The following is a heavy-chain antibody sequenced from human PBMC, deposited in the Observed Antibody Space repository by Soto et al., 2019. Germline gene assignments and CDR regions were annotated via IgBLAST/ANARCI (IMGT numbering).Heavy chain of an antibody. V-gene: IGHV1-2*02. CDR2: IGPESGAT. Sequence: ASVKVSCKASGYTFAGHYIHWVRQAPQQGPEWMGEIGPESGATRYAQKFQGRVTMTMDTSITTVYMELKNLSPDDTAVYYCGRGRSGQIVVFYWGQGTPVTVSS. CDR1: GYTFAGHY. CDR3: GRGRSGQIVVFY. J-gene: IGHJ4*02. D-gene: IGHD1-26*01.